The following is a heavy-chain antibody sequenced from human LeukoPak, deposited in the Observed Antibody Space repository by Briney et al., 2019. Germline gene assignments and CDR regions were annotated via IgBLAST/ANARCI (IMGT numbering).Heavy chain of an antibody. J-gene: IGHJ4*02. Sequence: GGSLRLSCAASGFTFTSYSMNWVRQAPGKGLEWVSALSANGVKTYYADFVKGRFTISRDNSKNTLFLQMNSLRAEDTAVYYCAKDLSYAFDYWGQGTLVTVS. CDR2: LSANGVKT. CDR1: GFTFTSYS. CDR3: AKDLSYAFDY. D-gene: IGHD3-16*01. V-gene: IGHV3-23*01.